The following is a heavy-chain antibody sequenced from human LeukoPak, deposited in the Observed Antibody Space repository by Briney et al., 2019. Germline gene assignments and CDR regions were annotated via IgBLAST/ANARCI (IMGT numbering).Heavy chain of an antibody. D-gene: IGHD2-8*01. CDR2: IYYSGST. CDR3: AIIQGRTKYFDL. V-gene: IGHV4-39*01. CDR1: GGSISSYY. J-gene: IGHJ2*01. Sequence: SETLSLTCTVSGGSISSYYWGWIRQPPGKGLEWIGSIYYSGSTYYNPSLKSRVTISVDTSKNQFSLKLSSVTAADTAVYYCAIIQGRTKYFDLWGRGTLVTVSS.